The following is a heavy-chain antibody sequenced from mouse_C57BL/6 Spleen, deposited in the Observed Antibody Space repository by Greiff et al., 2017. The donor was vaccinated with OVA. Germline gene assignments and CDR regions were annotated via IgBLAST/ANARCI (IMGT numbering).Heavy chain of an antibody. D-gene: IGHD1-1*01. CDR1: GFSLTSYG. CDR2: IWSDGST. Sequence: QVQLKESGPGLVAPSQSLSITCTVSGFSLTSYGVHWVRQPPGKGLEWLVVIWSDGSTTYNSALNSRLSISKDNSKSQVFLKMNSLQTDDTARYYCARHDGSSSAWFAYWGQGTLVTVSA. CDR3: ARHDGSSSAWFAY. V-gene: IGHV2-6-1*01. J-gene: IGHJ3*01.